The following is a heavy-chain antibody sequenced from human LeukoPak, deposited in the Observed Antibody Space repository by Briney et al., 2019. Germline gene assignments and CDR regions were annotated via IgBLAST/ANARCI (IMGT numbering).Heavy chain of an antibody. D-gene: IGHD2-21*01. CDR2: INWNGGST. Sequence: GGSLRLSCAASGFTFDDYAMSWVRQAPGKGLERVSVINWNGGSTGYVDSVKGRFAISRDNAKNSLYLQMNSLRGEDTALYYCARDAHFGGVFDIWGQGTMVTVSS. V-gene: IGHV3-20*04. J-gene: IGHJ3*02. CDR3: ARDAHFGGVFDI. CDR1: GFTFDDYA.